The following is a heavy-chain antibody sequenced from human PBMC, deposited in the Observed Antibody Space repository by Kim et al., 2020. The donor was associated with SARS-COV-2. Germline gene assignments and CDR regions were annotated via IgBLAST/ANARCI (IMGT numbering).Heavy chain of an antibody. V-gene: IGHV4-31*03. Sequence: SETLSLTCTVSGGSISSGGYYWSWIRQHPGKGLEWIGYIYYSGSTYYNPSLKSRVTISVDTSKNQFSLKLSSVTAADTAVYYCARSGVRVAVAGTTSRQPALTGYFDLWGRGTLVTVSS. CDR1: GGSISSGGYY. D-gene: IGHD6-19*01. J-gene: IGHJ2*01. CDR2: IYYSGST. CDR3: ARSGVRVAVAGTTSRQPALTGYFDL.